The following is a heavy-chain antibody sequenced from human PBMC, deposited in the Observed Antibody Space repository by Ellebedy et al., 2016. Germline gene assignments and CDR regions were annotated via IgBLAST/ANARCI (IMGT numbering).Heavy chain of an antibody. CDR2: IIPIFGTA. D-gene: IGHD2-2*01. V-gene: IGHV1-69*13. CDR3: ARDLGYCSSTSCRPYDAFDI. J-gene: IGHJ3*02. Sequence: SVKVSCXASGGTFSSYAISWVRQAPGQGLEWMGGIIPIFGTANYAQKFQGRVTITADESTSTAYMELSSLRSEDTAVYYCARDLGYCSSTSCRPYDAFDIWGQGTMVTVSS. CDR1: GGTFSSYA.